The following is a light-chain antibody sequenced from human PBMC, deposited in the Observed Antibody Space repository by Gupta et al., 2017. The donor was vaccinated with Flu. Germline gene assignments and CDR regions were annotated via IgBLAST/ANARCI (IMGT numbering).Light chain of an antibody. CDR1: QSVSSSY. CDR3: QQYGSSPLT. Sequence: IVLTQSPATLSLSPGERATLAYRASQSVSSSYLAWYQQKPGQAPRLLIYGASSRATGIPYRFSGSGSGTDFTLTISRLEPEDFAVYYCQQYGSSPLTFGGGTKVEIK. J-gene: IGKJ4*01. CDR2: GAS. V-gene: IGKV3-20*01.